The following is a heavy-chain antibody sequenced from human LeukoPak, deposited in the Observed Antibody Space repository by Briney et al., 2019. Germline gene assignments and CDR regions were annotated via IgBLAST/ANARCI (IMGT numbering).Heavy chain of an antibody. Sequence: TGGSLRLSCAASGFTFSVYDMHWVRHSTGKGLEWVSAIGTAGDTYYTGSVKGRVTISRENAKNSLYLQMNSLRAGDTAVYYCARVAKERVGGVYYFDYWGQGTLVTVSS. V-gene: IGHV3-13*01. CDR2: IGTAGDT. CDR3: ARVAKERVGGVYYFDY. J-gene: IGHJ4*02. D-gene: IGHD1-1*01. CDR1: GFTFSVYD.